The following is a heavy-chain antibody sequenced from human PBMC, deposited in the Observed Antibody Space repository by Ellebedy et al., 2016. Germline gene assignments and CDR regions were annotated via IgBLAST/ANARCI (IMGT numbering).Heavy chain of an antibody. CDR3: AKTSGWGYGEN. V-gene: IGHV1-2*04. D-gene: IGHD3-10*01. J-gene: IGHJ4*02. Sequence: ASVKVSCXASGYTFTGYYMHWVRQAPGQGLEWMGWFNPNSGGTNYAQKFQGWVTMTRDTSISTAYMDLRSLRSDDTAMYYCAKTSGWGYGENWGQGTLVTVSS. CDR2: FNPNSGGT. CDR1: GYTFTGYY.